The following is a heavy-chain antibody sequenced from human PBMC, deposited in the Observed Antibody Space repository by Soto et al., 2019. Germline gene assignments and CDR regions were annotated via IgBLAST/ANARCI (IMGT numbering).Heavy chain of an antibody. V-gene: IGHV3-23*01. J-gene: IGHJ4*02. CDR1: GFSVSRYA. CDR3: AKDAVYGDGLWLASN. CDR2: MTGSGGDI. Sequence: PGGSLRLSCAASGFSVSRYAMMWVRQPPGKGQEWVAGMTGSGGDIRYADPVKGRFTISKDKSKNTLYLQMNSLGAEDTAIYYCAKDAVYGDGLWLASNWGQGT. D-gene: IGHD2-21*02.